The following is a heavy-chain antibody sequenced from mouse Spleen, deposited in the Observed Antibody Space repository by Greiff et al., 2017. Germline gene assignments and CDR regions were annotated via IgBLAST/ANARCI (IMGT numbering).Heavy chain of an antibody. J-gene: IGHJ4*01. D-gene: IGHD2-10*02. CDR1: GFNIKDTY. V-gene: IGHV14-3*02. Sequence: VQLQQSGAELVKPGASVKLSCTASGFNIKDTYMHWVKQRPEQGLEWIGRIDPANGNTKYDPKFQGKATITADTSSNTAYLQLSSLTSEDTAVYHCASPLVWPAPMDYWGQRISVTVPS. CDR3: ASPLVWPAPMDY. CDR2: IDPANGNT.